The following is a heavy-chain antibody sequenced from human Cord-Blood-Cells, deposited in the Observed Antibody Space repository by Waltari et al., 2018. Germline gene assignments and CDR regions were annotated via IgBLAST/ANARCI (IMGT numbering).Heavy chain of an antibody. D-gene: IGHD7-27*01. Sequence: QVQLVQSGAEVKKPGSSVKVSCKASGGTFSSYAISWVRQAPGQGLEWMGGINPNNGGTNYAQKFQGRVTMTRDTSISTAYMELSRLRSDDTAVYYCASPLSDWGLDYWGQGTLVTVSS. CDR2: INPNNGGT. J-gene: IGHJ4*02. CDR3: ASPLSDWGLDY. CDR1: GGTFSSYA. V-gene: IGHV1-2*02.